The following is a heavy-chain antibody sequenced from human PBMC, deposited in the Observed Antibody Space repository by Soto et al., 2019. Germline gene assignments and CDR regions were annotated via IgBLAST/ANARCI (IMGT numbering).Heavy chain of an antibody. CDR1: GGSISSGGYS. CDR3: AKVSSSWYAGFFDL. Sequence: PSAALSLTCAVSGGSISSGGYSWSWIRQPPGKGLEWIGYIYHSGSTYYNPSLKSRVTISVDRSKNQFSLKLSSVTAADTAVYYCAKVSSSWYAGFFDLWGQGTPVTVSS. V-gene: IGHV4-30-2*01. J-gene: IGHJ4*02. D-gene: IGHD6-13*01. CDR2: IYHSGST.